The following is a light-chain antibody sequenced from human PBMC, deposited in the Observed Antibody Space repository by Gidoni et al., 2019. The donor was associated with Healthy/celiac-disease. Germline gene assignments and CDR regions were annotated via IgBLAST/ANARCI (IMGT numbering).Light chain of an antibody. Sequence: DIQMTQSPSSLSASVGDRVTITCRASQSISSYLNWYQQKPGKAPKLLIDAASSLQSGVPSRFSGSGSGTDFTLTISSLQPEDFATYYCQQSYSTWTFGQXTKVEIK. V-gene: IGKV1-39*01. CDR1: QSISSY. CDR2: AAS. J-gene: IGKJ1*01. CDR3: QQSYSTWT.